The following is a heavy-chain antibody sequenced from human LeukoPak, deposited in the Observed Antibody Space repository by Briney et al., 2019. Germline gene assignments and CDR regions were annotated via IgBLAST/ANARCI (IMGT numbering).Heavy chain of an antibody. CDR3: ARDGREAQFDP. D-gene: IGHD1-26*01. V-gene: IGHV4-59*01. CDR1: GGSISSYY. Sequence: SETLSLTCTVPGGSISSYYWSWIRQPPGKGLEWIGYIYYSGSTNYNPSLKSRVTISVDTSKNQFSLKLSSVTAADTAVYYCARDGREAQFDPWGQGTLVTVSS. CDR2: IYYSGST. J-gene: IGHJ5*02.